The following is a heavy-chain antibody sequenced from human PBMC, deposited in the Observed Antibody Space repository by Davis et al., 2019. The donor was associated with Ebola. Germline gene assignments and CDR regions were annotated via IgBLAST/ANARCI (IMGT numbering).Heavy chain of an antibody. D-gene: IGHD5-24*01. Sequence: GGSLRLSCTDSVITFSSYAMTWVRQAPGKGLERVSAISGSGGSTYYADSVKGRFTISRDNSKKTLYLQMNSLKTEDTAVYYCIRVTRWLLKSTNPAFDIWGQGTMVTVSS. J-gene: IGHJ3*02. CDR1: VITFSSYA. CDR2: ISGSGGST. CDR3: IRVTRWLLKSTNPAFDI. V-gene: IGHV3-23*01.